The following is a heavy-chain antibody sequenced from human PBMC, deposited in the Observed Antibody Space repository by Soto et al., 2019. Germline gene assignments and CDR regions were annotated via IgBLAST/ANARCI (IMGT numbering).Heavy chain of an antibody. CDR2: IYYSGNT. D-gene: IGHD2-8*01. V-gene: IGHV4-39*01. Sequence: KPSETLSLTCTVSGGSISSSSYYWGWIRQPPGKGLEWIGSIYYSGNTYYNPSLKSRVTISVDTSKNQFSLKLSSVTAADTAVYYCARKQRVFQYYYGMDVWGQGXTVTVSS. CDR3: ARKQRVFQYYYGMDV. CDR1: GGSISSSSYY. J-gene: IGHJ6*02.